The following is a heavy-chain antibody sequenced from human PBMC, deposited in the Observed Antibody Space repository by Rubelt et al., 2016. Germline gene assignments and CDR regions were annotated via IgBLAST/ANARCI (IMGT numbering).Heavy chain of an antibody. V-gene: IGHV3-48*03. J-gene: IGHJ4*02. CDR2: ISSSGSTI. Sequence: GMGLEWVSYISSSGSTIYYADSVKGRFTISRDNAKNSLYLQMNSLRAEDTAVYYCARSTYYYDSSGYSHWGQGTLVTVSS. D-gene: IGHD3-22*01. CDR3: ARSTYYYDSSGYSH.